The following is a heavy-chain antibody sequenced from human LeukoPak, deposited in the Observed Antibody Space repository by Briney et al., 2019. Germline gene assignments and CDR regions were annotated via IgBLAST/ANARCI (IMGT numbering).Heavy chain of an antibody. CDR1: GGSINSSSYY. J-gene: IGHJ6*03. V-gene: IGHV4-39*01. CDR2: IYYSGST. D-gene: IGHD3-3*01. Sequence: KPSETLSLTCTVSGGSINSSSYYWGWVRPPPRKGLEWIGSIYYSGSTYYNPSLKSRVTISVDTPKNQFSLKLSSVTAADTAVYYCARILAYYYYYMDVWGKGTTVTVSS. CDR3: ARILAYYYYYMDV.